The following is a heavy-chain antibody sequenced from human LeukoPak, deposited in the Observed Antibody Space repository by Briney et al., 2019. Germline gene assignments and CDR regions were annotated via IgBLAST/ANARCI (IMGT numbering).Heavy chain of an antibody. CDR3: ARRGYSDSSGYDY. D-gene: IGHD3-22*01. CDR2: IKQDGSEK. J-gene: IGHJ4*02. V-gene: IGHV3-7*01. Sequence: GGSLRLSCAASGFTFSSYWMSWVRQAPGKGLEWVANIKQDGSEKYHVDSVKGRFTISRDNAKNSLYLQINSLRAEDTATYYCARRGYSDSSGYDYWGRGTLVTVSS. CDR1: GFTFSSYW.